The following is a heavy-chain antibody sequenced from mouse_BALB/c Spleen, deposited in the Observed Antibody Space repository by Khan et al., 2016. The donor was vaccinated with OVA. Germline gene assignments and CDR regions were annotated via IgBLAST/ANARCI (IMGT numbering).Heavy chain of an antibody. V-gene: IGHV1-77*01. Sequence: QVQLKQSGAELARPGASVRLSCKASGYTFTDYYINWMKQRTGQGLEWIGHIYPGNDNTYYNENFTGKATLTADKSSSTAFMHHSSLTSEDSAVYFCSRSGLGSFAFWGQGTLVTVS. CDR2: IYPGNDNT. J-gene: IGHJ3*01. CDR3: SRSGLGSFAF. D-gene: IGHD3-1*01. CDR1: GYTFTDYY.